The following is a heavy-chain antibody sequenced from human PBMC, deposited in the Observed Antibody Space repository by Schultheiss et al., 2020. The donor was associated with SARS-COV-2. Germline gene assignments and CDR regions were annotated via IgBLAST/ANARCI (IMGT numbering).Heavy chain of an antibody. CDR1: GGSISSDY. V-gene: IGHV4-59*08. J-gene: IGHJ3*02. Sequence: SETLSLTCTVSGGSISSDYWGWIRQPPGKGLGWVGYIYNSGSNNDNPSHKSRVTISVDTSKNQFYLQLSLVTAADTAVYYCARHRRDGDGYNDDFDIWGQGTMVTVSS. CDR2: IYNSGSN. D-gene: IGHD5-24*01. CDR3: ARHRRDGDGYNDDFDI.